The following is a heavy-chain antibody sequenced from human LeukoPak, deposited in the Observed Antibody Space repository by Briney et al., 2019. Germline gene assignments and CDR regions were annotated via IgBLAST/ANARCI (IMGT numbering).Heavy chain of an antibody. J-gene: IGHJ6*03. Sequence: SETLSLTCTVSGGSISSGGYYWRWIRQPPGKGLEWIGYIYHSGSTYYNPSLKSRVTISVDRSKNQFSLKLSSVTAADTAVYYCARIIAGPDYYMDVWGKGTTVTVSS. CDR1: GGSISSGGYY. V-gene: IGHV4-30-2*01. CDR2: IYHSGST. CDR3: ARIIAGPDYYMDV. D-gene: IGHD1-14*01.